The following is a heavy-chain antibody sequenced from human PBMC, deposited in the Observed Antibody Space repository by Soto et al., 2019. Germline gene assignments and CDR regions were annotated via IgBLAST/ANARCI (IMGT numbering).Heavy chain of an antibody. CDR1: GGSISSGGYY. CDR3: ARDFYGSGSYMDY. CDR2: IYYSGST. Sequence: QVQLQESGPGLVKPSQTLSLTCTVSGGSISSGGYYWSWIRQHPGKGLEWIGYIYYSGSTYYNPSLRSRVTRSVDTSKNQFSLKLSSVTAADTAVYYCARDFYGSGSYMDYWGQGTLVTVSS. D-gene: IGHD3-10*01. J-gene: IGHJ4*02. V-gene: IGHV4-31*03.